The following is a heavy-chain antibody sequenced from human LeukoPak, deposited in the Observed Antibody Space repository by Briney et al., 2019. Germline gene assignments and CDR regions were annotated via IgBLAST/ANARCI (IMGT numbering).Heavy chain of an antibody. Sequence: SETLSLTCTVSGGSISSYYWSWIRQPPGKGLEWIGYIYYSGSTNYNPSLKSRVTISVDTSKNQFSLKLSSVTAADTAVYYCARRTYYYDSSGYYYAYFDYWGQGTLVTVSS. V-gene: IGHV4-59*08. CDR1: GGSISSYY. J-gene: IGHJ4*02. D-gene: IGHD3-22*01. CDR2: IYYSGST. CDR3: ARRTYYYDSSGYYYAYFDY.